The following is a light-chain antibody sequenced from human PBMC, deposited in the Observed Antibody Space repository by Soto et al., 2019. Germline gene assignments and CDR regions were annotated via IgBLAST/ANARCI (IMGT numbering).Light chain of an antibody. Sequence: DIQMTQSPSSLSPSVGDRVTITCQASRDISNHLNWYQQIPGKAPKLLIYDASNLVTGVPSRFSGRGSGTDFTFTISSLQPEDSATYYCQQYDNVGITCGQGTRLEIK. CDR3: QQYDNVGIT. V-gene: IGKV1-33*01. CDR1: RDISNH. J-gene: IGKJ5*01. CDR2: DAS.